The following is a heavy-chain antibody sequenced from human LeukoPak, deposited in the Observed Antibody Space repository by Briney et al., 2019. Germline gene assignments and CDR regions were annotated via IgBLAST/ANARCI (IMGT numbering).Heavy chain of an antibody. J-gene: IGHJ4*02. V-gene: IGHV1-18*01. CDR2: ISAYNGNT. CDR1: GYTFTSYG. Sequence: ASVKVSCKASGYTFTSYGISWVRQAPGQGLEWMGWISAYNGNTNYAQKLQGRVTMTTDTSTSTAYMELRSLRSEDTAVYYCAREQHYYGSGSYSPPDYWGQGTLVTVSS. D-gene: IGHD3-10*01. CDR3: AREQHYYGSGSYSPPDY.